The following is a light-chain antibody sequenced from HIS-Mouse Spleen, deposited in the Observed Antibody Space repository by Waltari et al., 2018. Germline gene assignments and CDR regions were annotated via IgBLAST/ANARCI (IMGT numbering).Light chain of an antibody. CDR1: VLTKKY. V-gene: IGLV3-27*01. CDR3: YSAADNNRV. CDR2: KDS. Sequence: SYELTQPSSVSVSPGQTARITCSGDVLTKKYARWVQQKPGQAPVLVIYKDSERPSGIPERCSGSSSGTTVTLTISGAQVEDEADYYCYSAADNNRVFGGGTKLTVL. J-gene: IGLJ3*02.